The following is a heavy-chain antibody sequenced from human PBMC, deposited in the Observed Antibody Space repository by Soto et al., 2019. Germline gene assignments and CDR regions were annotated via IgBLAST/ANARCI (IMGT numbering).Heavy chain of an antibody. CDR3: ARVGGSYYFDY. J-gene: IGHJ4*01. Sequence: QVQLVQSGAEVKKPGASVKVSCKASGYIFTSYGISWVRQAPGQGLEWIGWISAYNGNSNYAQKLQGRVTVTTDTSTNTAYMELRSLSSDDTAVYYCARVGGSYYFDYWGQGTLVTVSS. CDR2: ISAYNGNS. D-gene: IGHD1-26*01. CDR1: GYIFTSYG. V-gene: IGHV1-18*04.